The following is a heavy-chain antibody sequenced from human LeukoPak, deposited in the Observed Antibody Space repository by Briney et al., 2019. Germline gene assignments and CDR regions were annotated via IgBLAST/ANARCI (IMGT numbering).Heavy chain of an antibody. CDR1: GYSFTRNG. J-gene: IGHJ3*02. CDR3: AREGPDYGPAFDI. D-gene: IGHD4/OR15-4a*01. CDR2: ISSNNGNT. V-gene: IGHV1-18*01. Sequence: GASVKVSCTASGYSFTRNGISWVLQAPGQGLEWMGWISSNNGNTKYAQNLQGRVTMTTDTSTSTAYMELRSLRFDDTAVYYCAREGPDYGPAFDIWGQGTMVTVSS.